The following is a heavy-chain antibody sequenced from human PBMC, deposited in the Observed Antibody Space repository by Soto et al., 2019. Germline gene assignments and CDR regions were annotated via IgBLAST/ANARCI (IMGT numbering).Heavy chain of an antibody. V-gene: IGHV4-59*01. CDR3: ARGGYYGSGDVGYWYFDL. CDR2: IYYSGST. Sequence: PSETLSLTCTVSGGSISSYYWSWIRQPPGKGLEWIGYIYYSGSTNYNPSLKSRVTISVDTSKNQFSLKLSSVTAADTAVYYCARGGYYGSGDVGYWYFDLWGRGTLVTVSS. J-gene: IGHJ2*01. CDR1: GGSISSYY. D-gene: IGHD3-10*01.